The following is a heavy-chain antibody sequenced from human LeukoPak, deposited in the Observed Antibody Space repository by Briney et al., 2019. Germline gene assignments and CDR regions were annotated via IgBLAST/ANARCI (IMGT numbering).Heavy chain of an antibody. CDR3: AKPYSNSWYSRYYFDY. J-gene: IGHJ4*02. Sequence: GGSLRLSCAASEFTFSSYAMSWVRQAPGKGPEWVSTISSSDSSTFYADSVKGRFTISRDSSKNTLYLQMNSLRAEDTAVYYCAKPYSNSWYSRYYFDYWGQGTLVTVSS. CDR2: ISSSDSST. D-gene: IGHD6-13*01. CDR1: EFTFSSYA. V-gene: IGHV3-23*01.